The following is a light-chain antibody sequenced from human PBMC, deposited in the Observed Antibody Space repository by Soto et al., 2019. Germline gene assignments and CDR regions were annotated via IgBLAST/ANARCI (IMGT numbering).Light chain of an antibody. V-gene: IGLV2-14*01. J-gene: IGLJ1*01. CDR1: SSDVGGCDC. CDR2: KVN. CDR3: SAFTSTSTYV. Sequence: QSALTQPASVSGSPGQSITISCTGTSSDVGGCDCVSWYQQHPGKVPKLMIYKVNNRPSGVSNRFSGSKSGNTASLTISGLQAEDEADYYCSAFTSTSTYVFGTGTKLTVL.